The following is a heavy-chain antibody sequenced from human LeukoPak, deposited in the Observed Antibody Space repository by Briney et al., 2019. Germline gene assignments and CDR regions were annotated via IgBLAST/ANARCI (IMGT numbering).Heavy chain of an antibody. V-gene: IGHV1-18*04. CDR1: GYTFTSYG. D-gene: IGHD6-6*01. CDR3: ARAAPFRPFDSSSSDKEY. J-gene: IGHJ4*02. CDR2: ISAYNGNT. Sequence: ASVKVSCKASGYTFTSYGISWVRQAPGQGLEWMGWISAYNGNTNYAQKLQGRVTMTTDTSTSTAYMGLRSLRPDATAVYYCARAAPFRPFDSSSSDKEYWGQGNLVTVSS.